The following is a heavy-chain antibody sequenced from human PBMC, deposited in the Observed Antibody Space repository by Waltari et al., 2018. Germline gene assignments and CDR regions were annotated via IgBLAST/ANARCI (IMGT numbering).Heavy chain of an antibody. CDR1: GGTFSSYA. Sequence: QVQLVQSGAEVKKPGSSVKVSCKASGGTFSSYAISWVRQAPGQGLEWMGGIIPIFGTANYAQKFQGRVTITADESTSTAYMELSSLRSEDTAVYYCARDRGGCIAAPTYYFDYWGQGTLVTVSS. D-gene: IGHD6-6*01. CDR2: IIPIFGTA. V-gene: IGHV1-69*13. CDR3: ARDRGGCIAAPTYYFDY. J-gene: IGHJ4*02.